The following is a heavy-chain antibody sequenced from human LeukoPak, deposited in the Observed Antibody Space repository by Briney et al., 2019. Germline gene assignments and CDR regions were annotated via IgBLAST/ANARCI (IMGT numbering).Heavy chain of an antibody. D-gene: IGHD3-10*01. Sequence: SVKVSFKSSGFTFTSSAMQWVRQARGQRLEWIGWIVVGSGNTNYAQKFQERVTITRDMSTSTAYMELSSLRSEDTAVYYCAAGGYGSGSTPFDYWGQGTLVTVSS. J-gene: IGHJ4*02. CDR3: AAGGYGSGSTPFDY. CDR2: IVVGSGNT. CDR1: GFTFTSSA. V-gene: IGHV1-58*02.